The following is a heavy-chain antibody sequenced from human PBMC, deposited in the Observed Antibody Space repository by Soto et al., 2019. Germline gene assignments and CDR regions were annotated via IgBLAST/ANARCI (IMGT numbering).Heavy chain of an antibody. CDR3: ARTPYGSGSYLKYYFDY. CDR2: INHSGST. Sequence: SETLSLTCAVYGGSFSGYYWSWIRQPPGKGLEWIGEINHSGSTNYNPSLKSRVTISVDTSKNQFSLKLSSVTAADTAVYYCARTPYGSGSYLKYYFDYWGQGTLFTVS. J-gene: IGHJ4*02. V-gene: IGHV4-34*01. D-gene: IGHD3-10*01. CDR1: GGSFSGYY.